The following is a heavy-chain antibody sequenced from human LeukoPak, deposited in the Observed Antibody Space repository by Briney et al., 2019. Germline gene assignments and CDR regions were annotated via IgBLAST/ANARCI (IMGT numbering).Heavy chain of an antibody. CDR2: IYSGSST. J-gene: IGHJ5*02. Sequence: QPGGSLRLSCAASGFTVSSNYMTWVRQAPGKGLEWVSVIYSGSSTYYTDSVKGRFTISRDNSKNTLYLQMNSLRTEDTAVYYCARGVAPAHLDPWGQGTLVTVSS. D-gene: IGHD5-12*01. CDR3: ARGVAPAHLDP. CDR1: GFTVSSNY. V-gene: IGHV3-66*02.